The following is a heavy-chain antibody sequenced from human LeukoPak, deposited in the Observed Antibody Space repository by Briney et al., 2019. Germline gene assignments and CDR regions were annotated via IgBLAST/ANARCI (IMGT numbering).Heavy chain of an antibody. V-gene: IGHV1-18*01. J-gene: IGHJ4*02. CDR3: VGIAVAGDLNSVFDY. Sequence: GASVKVSCKASGYTFTSYGISWVRQAPGQGLEWMGWISAYNGNTNYAQKLQGRVTMTTDTSTSTAYMELRSLRSDDTAVYYCVGIAVAGDLNSVFDYWGQGTLVTVSS. CDR2: ISAYNGNT. D-gene: IGHD6-19*01. CDR1: GYTFTSYG.